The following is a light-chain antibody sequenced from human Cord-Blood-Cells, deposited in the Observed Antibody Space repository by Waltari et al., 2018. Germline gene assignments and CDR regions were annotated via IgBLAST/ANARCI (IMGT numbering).Light chain of an antibody. Sequence: SYVLTQPPSVSVAPGKTARIPCGGNNMGSKSVHWYQQKPGQAPVLVIYYDSDRPSGIPERFSGSNSGNTATLTISRVEAGDEADYYCQVWDSSSDHPVFGGGTKLTVL. CDR3: QVWDSSSDHPV. CDR2: YDS. J-gene: IGLJ2*01. CDR1: NMGSKS. V-gene: IGLV3-21*04.